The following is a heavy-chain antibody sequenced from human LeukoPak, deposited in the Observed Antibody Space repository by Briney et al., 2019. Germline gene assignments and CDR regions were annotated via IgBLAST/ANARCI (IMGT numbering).Heavy chain of an antibody. V-gene: IGHV1-8*03. CDR3: TRGPRVAASPFDY. D-gene: IGHD2-15*01. J-gene: IGHJ4*02. CDR1: GYTFTSYD. Sequence: ASVKVSCKASGYTFTSYDINWVRQATGQGLEWMGWMNPNSGNTGYAQKFQGRVTITRNTSISTAYMELSSLRSEDTAVYYCTRGPRVAASPFDYWGQGTLVTVSS. CDR2: MNPNSGNT.